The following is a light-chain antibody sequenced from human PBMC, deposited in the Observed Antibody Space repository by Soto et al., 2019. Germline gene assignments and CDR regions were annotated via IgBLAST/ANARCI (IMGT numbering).Light chain of an antibody. V-gene: IGKV1-39*01. CDR3: QKTYSTPYT. J-gene: IGKJ2*01. CDR2: ATS. CDR1: QSISSY. Sequence: DIQMTQSPSSLSASVGDRVTITCRASQSISSYLNWYQQKPGKAPKLLIYATSTLQSGVPSRFSGSGSGTDFTLTISSLQPEHFATYYCQKTYSTPYTFGQGTKVEMK.